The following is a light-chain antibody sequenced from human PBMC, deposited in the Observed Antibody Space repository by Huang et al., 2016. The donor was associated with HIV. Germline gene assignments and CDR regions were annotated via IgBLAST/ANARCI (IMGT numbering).Light chain of an antibody. J-gene: IGKJ1*01. CDR3: QQYCSSLWT. Sequence: EIVLTQSPGTLSLSTGERATLSCRASQSVSSSYLAWYQQKPGQAPRLLLYGASSRATGIPDRFSGSGSGTDFTLTISSLGPEDFAVYYCQQYCSSLWTFGQGTKVEIK. V-gene: IGKV3-20*01. CDR1: QSVSSSY. CDR2: GAS.